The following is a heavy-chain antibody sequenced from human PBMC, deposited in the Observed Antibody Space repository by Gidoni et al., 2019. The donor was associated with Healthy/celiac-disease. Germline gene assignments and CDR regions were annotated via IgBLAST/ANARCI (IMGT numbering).Heavy chain of an antibody. V-gene: IGHV3-23*01. Sequence: VQLLDSGGGLVQPGGYLRFSCAASGFTFSSYAMSWVSQAPGTGLEWVSAISGSGGSTYYADAVKGRFTISRDNSKNTLYLQMNSLRAEDTAVYYCAPDPTSAFDIWGQGTMVTVSS. CDR3: APDPTSAFDI. CDR2: ISGSGGST. CDR1: GFTFSSYA. J-gene: IGHJ3*02.